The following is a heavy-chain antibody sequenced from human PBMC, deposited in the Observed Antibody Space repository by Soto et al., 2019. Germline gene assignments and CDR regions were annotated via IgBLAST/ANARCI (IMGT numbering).Heavy chain of an antibody. D-gene: IGHD2-21*01. Sequence: GGSLRLSCAASGFILSNYNMNWVRQAPGRGLEWVSYISSSGSTIYYADSVKGRFTTSRDKAKNSLYLQMSSLRDEDTAVYYCARGVVSFYGMDVWGQGTTVTVS. J-gene: IGHJ6*02. CDR2: ISSSGSTI. CDR3: ARGVVSFYGMDV. CDR1: GFILSNYN. V-gene: IGHV3-48*02.